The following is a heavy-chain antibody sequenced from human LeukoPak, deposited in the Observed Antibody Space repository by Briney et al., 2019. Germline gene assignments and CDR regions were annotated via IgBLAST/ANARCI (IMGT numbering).Heavy chain of an antibody. Sequence: GGSLRLSCAASGFTFSNAWMSWVRQAAGKGLEWVGRIRSKANGYATVHAASVKGRFTISRDDSKNTVYLQMNSLKAEDTAVYYCTRLLAEGNWGQGTLVTVSS. CDR3: TRLLAEGN. CDR2: IRSKANGYAT. J-gene: IGHJ4*02. V-gene: IGHV3-73*01. CDR1: GFTFSNAW.